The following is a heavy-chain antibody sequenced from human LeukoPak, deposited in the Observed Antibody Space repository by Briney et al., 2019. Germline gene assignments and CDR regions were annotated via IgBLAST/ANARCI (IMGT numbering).Heavy chain of an antibody. V-gene: IGHV1-18*01. CDR1: GYTFTSYG. J-gene: IGHJ3*02. D-gene: IGHD6-25*01. Sequence: GASVKVSCKASGYTFTSYGISWVRQAPGQGLEWMGWISAYNGNTNYAQKLQGRVTIIADESTSTVYMELSSLRSEDTAVYYCARERLDAFDIWGQGTTVTVSS. CDR3: ARERLDAFDI. CDR2: ISAYNGNT.